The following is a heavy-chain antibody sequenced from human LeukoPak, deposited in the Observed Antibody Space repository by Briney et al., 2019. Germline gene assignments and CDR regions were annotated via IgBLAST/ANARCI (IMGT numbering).Heavy chain of an antibody. Sequence: GASVRVSCKASGYTFTNYGIHWVRQAPGQRLEWMGWLNAGSGNTKYPQNFQGRVTITTDTSASTAYMELSSLRSEDTAVYYCARDLSPIVVLAAFRLFGYWGQGTLVTVSS. CDR1: GYTFTNYG. CDR3: ARDLSPIVVLAAFRLFGY. V-gene: IGHV1-3*01. J-gene: IGHJ4*02. D-gene: IGHD2-15*01. CDR2: LNAGSGNT.